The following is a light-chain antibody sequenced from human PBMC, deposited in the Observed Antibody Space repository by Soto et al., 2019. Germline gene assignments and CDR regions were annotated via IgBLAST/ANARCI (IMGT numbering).Light chain of an antibody. J-gene: IGKJ1*01. Sequence: LTQSPGTLSLSPGERATLSCRASESVSSNLAWYQQRPGQAPRLLIYGASTRATGIPARFSGSGSGTEFTLTISSLQSEDFAVYYCQQYNKWPPTFGQGTKVDIK. CDR3: QQYNKWPPT. CDR1: ESVSSN. V-gene: IGKV3-15*01. CDR2: GAS.